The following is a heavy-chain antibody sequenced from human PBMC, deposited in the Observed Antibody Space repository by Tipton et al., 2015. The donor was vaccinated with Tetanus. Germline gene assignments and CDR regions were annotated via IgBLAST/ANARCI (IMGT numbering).Heavy chain of an antibody. CDR1: GGSFSGYY. CDR3: ASRYSNYDPYYYGMDV. J-gene: IGHJ6*02. D-gene: IGHD4-11*01. V-gene: IGHV4-34*01. Sequence: TLSLTCAVYGGSFSGYYWSWIRQPPGKGLEWIGEINHSGSTNYNPSLKSRVTISVDTSKNQFSLKLSSVTAADTAVYYCASRYSNYDPYYYGMDVWGQGTTVTVSS. CDR2: INHSGST.